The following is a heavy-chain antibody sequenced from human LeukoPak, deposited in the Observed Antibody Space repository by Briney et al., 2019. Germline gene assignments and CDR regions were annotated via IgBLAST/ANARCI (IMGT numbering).Heavy chain of an antibody. CDR1: GGSMSSSSYY. CDR3: ARRAERSSGSYYGY. D-gene: IGHD1-26*01. V-gene: IGHV4-39*01. J-gene: IGHJ4*02. Sequence: PSETLSLTCTVSGGSMSSSSYYWGWLRQPPGKGLEWIGSIYYTGSTYYNPSLKSRVTISVDTSKNQFSLKLTSVTAADTAVYYCARRAERSSGSYYGYWGQGTLVSVSS. CDR2: IYYTGST.